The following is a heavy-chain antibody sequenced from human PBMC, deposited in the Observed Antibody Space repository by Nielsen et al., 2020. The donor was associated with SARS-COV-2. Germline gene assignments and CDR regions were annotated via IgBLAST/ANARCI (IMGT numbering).Heavy chain of an antibody. D-gene: IGHD6-19*01. CDR2: INANSGII. Sequence: GGSLRLSCAASGFTFDDYAMHWVRQPPGRGLEWVSGINANSGIIGYTDSVKGRFTISRDNARNSMFLQMNSLRAEDTAVYYCATGRVAGAYWGQGALVTVSS. CDR3: ATGRVAGAY. CDR1: GFTFDDYA. J-gene: IGHJ4*02. V-gene: IGHV3-9*01.